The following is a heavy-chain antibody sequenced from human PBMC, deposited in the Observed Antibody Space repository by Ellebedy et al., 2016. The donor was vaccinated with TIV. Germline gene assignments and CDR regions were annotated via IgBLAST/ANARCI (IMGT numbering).Heavy chain of an antibody. D-gene: IGHD4-23*01. Sequence: GESLKISCAVSGFPVSSYYMTWPRHAPGEGLEWVSIIYGGVRIYYADSVKGRFTISTDNSKNTVYLQMNSLTVEDTAVYYCARFDLLTVVTLDYWGQGTLVTVSS. CDR3: ARFDLLTVVTLDY. V-gene: IGHV3-66*01. J-gene: IGHJ4*02. CDR1: GFPVSSYY. CDR2: IYGGVRI.